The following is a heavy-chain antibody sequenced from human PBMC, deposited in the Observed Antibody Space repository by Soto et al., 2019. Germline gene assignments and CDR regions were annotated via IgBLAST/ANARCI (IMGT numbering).Heavy chain of an antibody. V-gene: IGHV1-69*13. Sequence: GASVKVSCKASGGTFSSYAISWVRQAPGEGLEWMGGIIPIFGTANYAQKFQGRVTITADESTSTAYMELSSLRSEDTAVYYCARGEIVVVPAASRTYSSSSYYYYGMDVWGQGTTVTVSS. J-gene: IGHJ6*02. CDR1: GGTFSSYA. CDR2: IIPIFGTA. CDR3: ARGEIVVVPAASRTYSSSSYYYYGMDV. D-gene: IGHD2-2*01.